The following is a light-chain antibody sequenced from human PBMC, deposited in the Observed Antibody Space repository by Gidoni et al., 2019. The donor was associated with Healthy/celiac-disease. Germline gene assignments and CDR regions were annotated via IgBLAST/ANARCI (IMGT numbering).Light chain of an antibody. CDR1: QSISNF. Sequence: DIQMTQSPSSLSASVGDRVTITCRPSQSISNFLNWYQQKPGKAPKPLIYAASSVQSGVPSRFSGSGSGTDFTLTISSLQPEDFATYYCQQSYGTPRTFGQGTQVEIK. V-gene: IGKV1-39*01. J-gene: IGKJ1*01. CDR3: QQSYGTPRT. CDR2: AAS.